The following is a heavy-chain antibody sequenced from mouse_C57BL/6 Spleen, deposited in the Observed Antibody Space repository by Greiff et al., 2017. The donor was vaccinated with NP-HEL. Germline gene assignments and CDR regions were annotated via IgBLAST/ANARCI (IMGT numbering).Heavy chain of an antibody. Sequence: QVQLQQSGAELVRPGASVTLSCKASGYTFTDYEMHWVKQTPVHGLEWIGAIDPETGGTAYNEKFKGKAILTADKSSSTAYMQLRSLTSEDSAVYYFTRERLPWSFDVWGTGNTAPGPS. V-gene: IGHV1-15*01. J-gene: IGHJ1*03. D-gene: IGHD2-4*01. CDR2: IDPETGGT. CDR3: TRERLPWSFDV. CDR1: GYTFTDYE.